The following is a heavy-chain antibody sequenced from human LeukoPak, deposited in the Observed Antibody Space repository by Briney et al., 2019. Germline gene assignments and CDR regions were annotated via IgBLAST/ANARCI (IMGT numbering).Heavy chain of an antibody. D-gene: IGHD3-22*01. Sequence: GGSLRLSCAASGFTFSNYALHWVRQAPGKGLEWVSCISSSSYIYYTDSVKGRFTISRDNAKNSLTLQMNSLRAEDTSVYYCARDLKYYDSSGFDYWGQGTLVTVSS. J-gene: IGHJ4*02. CDR2: ISSSSYI. CDR3: ARDLKYYDSSGFDY. V-gene: IGHV3-21*01. CDR1: GFTFSNYA.